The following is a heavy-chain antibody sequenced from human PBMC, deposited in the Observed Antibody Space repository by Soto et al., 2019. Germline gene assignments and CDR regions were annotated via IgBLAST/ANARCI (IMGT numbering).Heavy chain of an antibody. D-gene: IGHD2-8*02. CDR2: IVPIFGTA. Sequence: QMQLVQSGAEVKKPGSSVKVSCRASGGTFSNYAISWVRQAPGQGLEWMGGIVPIFGTANYAQKFQGRITITADESTSTAYMELSSLRSDDTAVYYCASPTGKLDYWGQGTLVTVSS. J-gene: IGHJ4*02. V-gene: IGHV1-69*01. CDR3: ASPTGKLDY. CDR1: GGTFSNYA.